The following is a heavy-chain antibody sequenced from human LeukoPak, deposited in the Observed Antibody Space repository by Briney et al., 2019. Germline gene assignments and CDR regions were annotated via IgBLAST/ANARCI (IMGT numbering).Heavy chain of an antibody. J-gene: IGHJ4*02. CDR3: ARDVDLALDY. Sequence: GGSLRLSCVASGFTFSNYGMHSVRQAPGKGLEWVAVLSHDEAHNYYADCVKGRFTIHRDISKSTLYLQMNRLRDDDTALYYCARDVDLALDYWGPGTLVTVSS. V-gene: IGHV3-30*19. CDR2: LSHDEAHN. CDR1: GFTFSNYG.